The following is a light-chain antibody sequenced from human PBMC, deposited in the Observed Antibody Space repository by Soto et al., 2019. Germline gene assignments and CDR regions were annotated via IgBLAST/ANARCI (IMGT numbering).Light chain of an antibody. CDR1: QGISSY. CDR2: AAS. CDR3: QQLNSYPLT. J-gene: IGKJ4*01. Sequence: DIQLTQSPFFLSASVGDRVTITCRASQGISSYLAWYQQKPGKAPKLLIYAASTLQSGVPSRFRGSGSGTEFTLTISSLQPGDFATYFCQQLNSYPLTFGGGTKVQFK. V-gene: IGKV1-9*01.